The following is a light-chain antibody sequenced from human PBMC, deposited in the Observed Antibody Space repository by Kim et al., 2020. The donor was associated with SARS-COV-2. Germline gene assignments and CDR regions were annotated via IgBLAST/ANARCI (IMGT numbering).Light chain of an antibody. Sequence: ELTQPPSASGTHGQRVTISCSGSSSNIGSNYVYWYQQLPGTAPKLLIYRNNQRPSGVPDRFSGSKSGTSASLAISGLRSEDEADYYCAAWDDSLSGYVFGTGTKVTVL. CDR1: SSNIGSNY. CDR2: RNN. J-gene: IGLJ1*01. V-gene: IGLV1-47*01. CDR3: AAWDDSLSGYV.